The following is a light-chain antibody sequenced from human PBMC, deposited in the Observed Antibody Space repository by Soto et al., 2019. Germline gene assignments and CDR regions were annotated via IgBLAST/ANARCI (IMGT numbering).Light chain of an antibody. J-gene: IGKJ5*01. CDR1: QSVTSSY. Sequence: IVLTQSPGTLSLSPGERSTLSCMAMQSVTSSYLAWYQQKPGQAPRLLIYDASNRATGIPARFSGIVSGTDFTLTISSLEHEDFAVHYCQQRSNWHPITCGHGTRLEIK. CDR2: DAS. V-gene: IGKV3D-20*02. CDR3: QQRSNWHPIT.